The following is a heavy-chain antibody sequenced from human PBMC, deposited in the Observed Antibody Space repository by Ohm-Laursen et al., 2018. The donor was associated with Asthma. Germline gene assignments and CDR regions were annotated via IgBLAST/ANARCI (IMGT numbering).Heavy chain of an antibody. Sequence: SLRLSCAASGFTFSSYAMSWVRQAPGKGLEWVAVGGSYYDGGLKYYADSVNGRFAVSRDDSKNTLYLQMNSLRAEDTAVYYCARESKRDYGGNSHYYYYGMDVWGQGTTVTVSS. D-gene: IGHD4-23*01. CDR3: ARESKRDYGGNSHYYYYGMDV. CDR2: GGSYYDGGLK. V-gene: IGHV3-30*09. J-gene: IGHJ6*02. CDR1: GFTFSSYA.